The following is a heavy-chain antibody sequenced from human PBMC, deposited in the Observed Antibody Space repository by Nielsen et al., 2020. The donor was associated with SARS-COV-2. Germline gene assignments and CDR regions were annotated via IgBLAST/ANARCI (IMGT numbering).Heavy chain of an antibody. Sequence: SETLSLTCAVYGGSFSGYYWSWVRQPPGKGLEWIGEIYHSGSTNYNPSLKSRVTISVDKSKNQFSLKLSSVTAADTAVYYCARDGAVAGSGSNWLDPWGQGTLVTVSS. J-gene: IGHJ5*02. CDR2: IYHSGST. V-gene: IGHV4-34*01. CDR3: ARDGAVAGSGSNWLDP. D-gene: IGHD6-19*01. CDR1: GGSFSGYY.